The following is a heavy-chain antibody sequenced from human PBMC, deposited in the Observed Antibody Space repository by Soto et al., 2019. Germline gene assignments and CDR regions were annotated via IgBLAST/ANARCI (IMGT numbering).Heavy chain of an antibody. CDR2: IIPILGIA. CDR1: GGTFSSYT. CDR3: ARVYSSGWYVYFDY. D-gene: IGHD6-19*01. V-gene: IGHV1-69*02. Sequence: QVQLVQSGAEVKKPGSSVKVSCKASGGTFSSYTISWVRQAPGQGLEWMGRIIPILGIANYAQKFQGRVTITADKSTSTAYMELSSLRSEDTAVYYCARVYSSGWYVYFDYWGQGTLVTVSS. J-gene: IGHJ4*02.